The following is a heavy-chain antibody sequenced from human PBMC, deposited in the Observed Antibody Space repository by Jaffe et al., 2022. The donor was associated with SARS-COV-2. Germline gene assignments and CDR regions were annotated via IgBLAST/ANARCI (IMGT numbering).Heavy chain of an antibody. J-gene: IGHJ6*03. CDR1: GFTFSSYA. Sequence: EVQLVESGGGLVQPGGSLRLSCAASGFTFSSYAMSWVRQAPGKGLEWVSAISGSGGSTYYADSVKGRFTISRDNSKNTLYLQMNSLRAEDTAVYYCAKVGRMIVVVRYYYYMDVWGKGTTVTVSS. CDR3: AKVGRMIVVVRYYYYMDV. D-gene: IGHD3-22*01. V-gene: IGHV3-23*04. CDR2: ISGSGGST.